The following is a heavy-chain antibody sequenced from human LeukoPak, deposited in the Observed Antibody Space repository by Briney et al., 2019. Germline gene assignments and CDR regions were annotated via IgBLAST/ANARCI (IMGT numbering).Heavy chain of an antibody. Sequence: GASVKVSCKASGYTFTSYAMNWVRQAPGQGLEWMGWINTNTGNPTYAQGFFSLDTSVSTAYLQISSLKAEDTALYYCARVSLRHIVVVKASRTNWYFDLWGRGTLVTVSS. D-gene: IGHD2-21*01. V-gene: IGHV7-4-1*02. CDR1: GYTFTSYA. CDR3: ARVSLRHIVVVKASRTNWYFDL. CDR2: INTNTGNP. J-gene: IGHJ2*01.